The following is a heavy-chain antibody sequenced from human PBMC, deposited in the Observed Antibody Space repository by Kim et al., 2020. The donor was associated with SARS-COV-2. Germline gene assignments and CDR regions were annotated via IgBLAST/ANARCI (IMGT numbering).Heavy chain of an antibody. CDR2: INAGNGNT. J-gene: IGHJ6*02. Sequence: ASVKVSCKASGYTFTSYAMHWVRQAPGQRLEWMGWINAGNGNTKYSQKFQGRVTITRDTSASTAYMELSSLRSEDTAVYYCAREQGIAVVWEYYYYGMDVWGQGTTVTVSS. V-gene: IGHV1-3*01. CDR1: GYTFTSYA. D-gene: IGHD6-19*01. CDR3: AREQGIAVVWEYYYYGMDV.